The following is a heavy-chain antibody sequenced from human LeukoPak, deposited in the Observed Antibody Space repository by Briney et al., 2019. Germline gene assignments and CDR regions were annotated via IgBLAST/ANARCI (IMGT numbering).Heavy chain of an antibody. Sequence: EASVKVSCKASGGTFSSYAISWVRQAPGQGLEWMGGIIPIFGTANYAQKFQGRVTITTDESTSTAYMELSSLRSEDTAVCYCAIGYCSSTSCPGDDYWGQGTLVTVSS. D-gene: IGHD2-2*01. CDR3: AIGYCSSTSCPGDDY. CDR2: IIPIFGTA. CDR1: GGTFSSYA. V-gene: IGHV1-69*05. J-gene: IGHJ4*02.